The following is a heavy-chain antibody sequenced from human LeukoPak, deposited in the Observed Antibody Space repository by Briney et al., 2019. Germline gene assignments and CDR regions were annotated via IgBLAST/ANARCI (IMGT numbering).Heavy chain of an antibody. D-gene: IGHD3-3*01. V-gene: IGHV1-69*13. J-gene: IGHJ3*02. CDR1: GGTFSSYA. Sequence: ASVKVSCKASGGTFSSYAISWVRQAPGQGLEWMGGIIPIFGTANYAQKFQGRVTITADEATSTAYMELSSLRSEDTAVYYCARVPLTYYDFWSGYQDAFDIWGQGTMVTVSS. CDR3: ARVPLTYYDFWSGYQDAFDI. CDR2: IIPIFGTA.